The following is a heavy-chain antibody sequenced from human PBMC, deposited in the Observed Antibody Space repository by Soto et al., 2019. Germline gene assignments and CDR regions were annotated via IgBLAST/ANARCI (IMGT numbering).Heavy chain of an antibody. Sequence: XGSLRLSFAASRFEFTASGMHGLLQAPGKGLEWVAVMSNDGNNQFYADSVRGRFIISRDTSKNTLFLQMTSLRPEDTAVYHCATGFCANRVCSYFFDLWGPGALVTVSS. V-gene: IGHV3-30*03. CDR3: ATGFCANRVCSYFFDL. CDR1: RFEFTASG. CDR2: MSNDGNNQ. D-gene: IGHD2-8*01. J-gene: IGHJ4*02.